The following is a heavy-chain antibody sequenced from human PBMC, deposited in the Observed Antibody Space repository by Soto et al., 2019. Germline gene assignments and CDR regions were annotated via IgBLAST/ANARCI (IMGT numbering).Heavy chain of an antibody. CDR1: GGSFSCYY. V-gene: IGHV4-34*01. Sequence: TSETQSLTCAVYGGSFSCYYGSWIRQPPGKGLEWIGEINHSGSTNYNPSLKSRVTISVDTSKNQFSLKLSSVTAADTAVYYCQLLNIAVAGVTFDYWGQGTLVTVSS. CDR2: INHSGST. CDR3: QLLNIAVAGVTFDY. D-gene: IGHD6-19*01. J-gene: IGHJ4*02.